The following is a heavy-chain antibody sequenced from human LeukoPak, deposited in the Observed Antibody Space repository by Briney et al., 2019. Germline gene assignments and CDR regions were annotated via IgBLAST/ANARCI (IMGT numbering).Heavy chain of an antibody. CDR1: GYSFPSYW. CDR2: IAPSDSYT. Sequence: GESLKISCKVSGYSFPSYWITWVRQVPGKGLEWMGRIAPSDSYTNYNPSFEGHVTMSVEKSITTVYLQWSSLKASDTAMYYCARLSSITMIVVVPPGAFDIWGQGTMVTVSS. J-gene: IGHJ3*02. D-gene: IGHD3-22*01. CDR3: ARLSSITMIVVVPPGAFDI. V-gene: IGHV5-10-1*01.